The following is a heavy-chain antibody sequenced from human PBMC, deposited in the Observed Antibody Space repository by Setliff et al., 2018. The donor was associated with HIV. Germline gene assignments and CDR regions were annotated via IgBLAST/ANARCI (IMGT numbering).Heavy chain of an antibody. D-gene: IGHD6-19*01. J-gene: IGHJ4*02. V-gene: IGHV4-34*01. Sequence: KTSETLSLTCAVYGGSFSGYYWSWIRQPPGKGLEWIGEINHSGSTNYNPSLKSRVTISVDTSKNQFSLKLSSVTAADTAVYYCARVAGSHYFDYWGQGTLVTV. CDR1: GGSFSGYY. CDR2: INHSGST. CDR3: ARVAGSHYFDY.